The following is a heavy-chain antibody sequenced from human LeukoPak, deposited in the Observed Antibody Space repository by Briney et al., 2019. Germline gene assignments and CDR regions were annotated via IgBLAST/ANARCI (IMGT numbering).Heavy chain of an antibody. V-gene: IGHV3-21*01. D-gene: IGHD1/OR15-1a*01. J-gene: IGHJ6*03. CDR2: ISSSSSYI. CDR1: GFTFSSYS. Sequence: GGSLRLSCAASGFTFSSYSMNWVRQAPGKGPEWVSSISSSSSYIYYADSVKGRFTISRDNAKNSLYLQMNSLRAEDTAVYYCARGRRAGTTRENYYYYMDVWGKGTTVTVSS. CDR3: ARGRRAGTTRENYYYYMDV.